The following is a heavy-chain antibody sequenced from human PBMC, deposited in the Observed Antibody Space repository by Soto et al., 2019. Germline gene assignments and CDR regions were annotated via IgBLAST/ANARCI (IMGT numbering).Heavy chain of an antibody. CDR2: ISSSGTTI. J-gene: IGHJ4*02. V-gene: IGHV3-11*01. D-gene: IGHD5-18*01. CDR3: VARIQLWNRVDF. CDR1: RLTFSDYY. Sequence: NPGGSLRLSCAASRLTFSDYYMSWIRQAPGKGLEWLSYISSSGTTIHYADSVKGRFTISRDNAKNSLFLQMNSLRAEDTVVYYCVARIQLWNRVDFWGQGTLVTVSS.